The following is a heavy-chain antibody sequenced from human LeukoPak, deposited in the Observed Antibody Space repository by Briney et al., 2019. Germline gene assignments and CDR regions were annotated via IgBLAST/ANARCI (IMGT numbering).Heavy chain of an antibody. V-gene: IGHV3-11*04. D-gene: IGHD3-22*01. CDR3: ARGHYYDSSGYSRTAADAFDI. J-gene: IGHJ3*02. CDR1: GFTFSDYY. Sequence: GGSLRLSCAASGFTFSDYYMSWIRQAPGKGLEWVSYISSSGSTIYYAGSVKGRFTISRDNAKNSLYLQMNSLRAEDTAVYYCARGHYYDSSGYSRTAADAFDIWGQGTMVTVSS. CDR2: ISSSGSTI.